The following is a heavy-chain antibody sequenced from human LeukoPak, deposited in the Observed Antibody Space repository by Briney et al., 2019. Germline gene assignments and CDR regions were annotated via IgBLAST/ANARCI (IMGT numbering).Heavy chain of an antibody. D-gene: IGHD6-19*01. V-gene: IGHV3-48*02. CDR3: ARDLKGTSGWYFGY. CDR2: ISDSSSTI. Sequence: GGSLRLSCAASGFXFSSYSMNWVRQAPGKGLKWVSFISDSSSTIYYADSVKGRFTISRDNAKNSLYLQMNSLRDEDTAVYYCARDLKGTSGWYFGYWGQGTPVTVSS. CDR1: GFXFSSYS. J-gene: IGHJ4*02.